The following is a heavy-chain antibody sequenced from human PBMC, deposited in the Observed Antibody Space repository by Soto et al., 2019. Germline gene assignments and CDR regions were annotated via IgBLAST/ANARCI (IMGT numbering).Heavy chain of an antibody. D-gene: IGHD1-26*01. CDR3: ATAWAY. CDR1: GFTFSVSG. J-gene: IGHJ4*02. Sequence: GGSLRLSCAASGFTFSVSGMNWVRQSPGKGLEWVSYMSGSGGGGITQYADSVKGRFTISRDDSKNTLYLQMNGLRAEDTAVYYCATAWAYWGQGTLVTVSS. CDR2: MSGSGGGGIT. V-gene: IGHV3-23*01.